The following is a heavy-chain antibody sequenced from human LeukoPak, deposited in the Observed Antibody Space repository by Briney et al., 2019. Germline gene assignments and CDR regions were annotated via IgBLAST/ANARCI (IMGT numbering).Heavy chain of an antibody. CDR2: ISAYNGNT. Sequence: ASVKVSCKASGYTFTSYGISWVRQAPGQGLEWMGWISAYNGNTNYAQKLQGRVTMTTDTSTSTAYMELRSLRSDDTAVCYCARVSSSHYYYYGMDVWGQGTTVTVS. J-gene: IGHJ6*02. CDR3: ARVSSSHYYYYGMDV. D-gene: IGHD2-2*01. CDR1: GYTFTSYG. V-gene: IGHV1-18*01.